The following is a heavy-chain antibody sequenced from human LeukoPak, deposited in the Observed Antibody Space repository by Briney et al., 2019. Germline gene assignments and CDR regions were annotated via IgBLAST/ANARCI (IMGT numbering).Heavy chain of an antibody. J-gene: IGHJ4*02. D-gene: IGHD3-3*01. CDR2: IKQDGSEK. V-gene: IGHV3-7*01. CDR1: GFTFSSYW. Sequence: GGSLRLSCAASGFTFSSYWMSWVRQAPGKGLEWVTNIKQDGSEKYYVDSVKGRFTISRDNAKNSLYLQMNSLRAEDTAVYYCAREDEAYYDFWSGYYTPYYFDYWGQGTLVTVSS. CDR3: AREDEAYYDFWSGYYTPYYFDY.